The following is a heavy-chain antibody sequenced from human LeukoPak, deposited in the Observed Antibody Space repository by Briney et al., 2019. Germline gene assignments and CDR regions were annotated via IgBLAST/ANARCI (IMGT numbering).Heavy chain of an antibody. D-gene: IGHD6-19*01. CDR1: ADSFSGYL. V-gene: IGHV4-59*03. J-gene: IGHJ4*02. CDR2: VSDSGST. CDR3: ASSRSSSGWSLIDY. Sequence: PSETLSLTCTVSADSFSGYLWAWIRQPPGKGLEWIGYVSDSGSTNYNPSLKSRPSISLDTAKNQFSLKLRSVTAADTAVYYCASSRSSSGWSLIDYWGQGALVTVSS.